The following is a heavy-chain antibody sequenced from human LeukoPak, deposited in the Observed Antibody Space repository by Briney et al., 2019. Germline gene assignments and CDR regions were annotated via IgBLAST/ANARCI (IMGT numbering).Heavy chain of an antibody. D-gene: IGHD2-2*01. V-gene: IGHV3-66*02. Sequence: GGSLRLSCAASGFTVSSNYMSWVRQAPGKGLEWVSVIYSGGSPYYADSVKGRFTISRDNSKNTLYLQMNSLRAEDTAVYYCARGLEDIVVVPAARAYYYYGMDVWGQGTTVTVSS. J-gene: IGHJ6*02. CDR1: GFTVSSNY. CDR2: IYSGGSP. CDR3: ARGLEDIVVVPAARAYYYYGMDV.